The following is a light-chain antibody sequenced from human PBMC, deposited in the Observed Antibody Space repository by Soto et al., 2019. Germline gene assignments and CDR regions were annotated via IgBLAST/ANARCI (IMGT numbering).Light chain of an antibody. Sequence: DIQMTQSPSTLSVSVGDRVTITCRARQTISSWLAWYQQKPGKAPKLLIYKASTLKSGVPSRFSGSGSGTEFTLTISSLQPDDFGTYYCQQSLTMPITFGHGTRLANK. CDR3: QQSLTMPIT. V-gene: IGKV1-5*03. CDR2: KAS. J-gene: IGKJ5*01. CDR1: QTISSW.